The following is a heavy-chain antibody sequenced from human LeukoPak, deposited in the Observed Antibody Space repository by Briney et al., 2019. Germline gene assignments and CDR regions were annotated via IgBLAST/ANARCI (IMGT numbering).Heavy chain of an antibody. J-gene: IGHJ4*02. V-gene: IGHV1-46*01. CDR1: GYTFTSYY. D-gene: IGHD2-2*01. Sequence: ASVKVSCKASGYTFTSYYMHWVRQAPGQGLERMGIINPSGGSTSYAQKFQGRVTMTRDTSTSTVYMELSSLRSEDTAVYYCARDVGYCSSTSCYGYYYFDYWGQGTLVTVSS. CDR2: INPSGGST. CDR3: ARDVGYCSSTSCYGYYYFDY.